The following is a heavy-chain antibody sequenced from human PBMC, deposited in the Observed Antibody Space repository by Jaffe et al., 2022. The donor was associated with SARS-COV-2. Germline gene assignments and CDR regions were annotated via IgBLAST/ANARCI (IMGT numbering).Heavy chain of an antibody. CDR1: DFTFSSYA. Sequence: EVHLVESGGGLVQPGGSLRLSCVASDFTFSSYAMAWVRQAPGKGLEWVSGLTNSGGSTYYADSVKGRFTISRDNSNNTLHLQMNSLRAEDTALYYCAKHRFAYGWGDYYFDYWGLGTLVTVSS. CDR3: AKHRFAYGWGDYYFDY. CDR2: LTNSGGST. D-gene: IGHD3-16*01. J-gene: IGHJ4*02. V-gene: IGHV3-23*04.